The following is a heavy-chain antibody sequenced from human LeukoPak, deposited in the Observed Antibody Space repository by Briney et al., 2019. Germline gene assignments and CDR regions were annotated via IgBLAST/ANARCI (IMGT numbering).Heavy chain of an antibody. CDR2: LYRGGNT. J-gene: IGHJ4*02. D-gene: IGHD2-21*01. Sequence: GGSLRLSCAASGLTVSDNFMSWVRQAPGKGLEWVSVLYRGGNTYYADSVRGRFTISRDNSKNMVYLQMNSLTAEDTAVYYCARDRIEGATSDFDYWGQGTLVTVSS. CDR3: ARDRIEGATSDFDY. CDR1: GLTVSDNF. V-gene: IGHV3-66*01.